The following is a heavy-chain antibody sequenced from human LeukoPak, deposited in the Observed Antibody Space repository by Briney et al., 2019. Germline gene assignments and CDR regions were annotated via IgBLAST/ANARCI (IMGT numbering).Heavy chain of an antibody. J-gene: IGHJ4*02. CDR1: GFTFSSYA. Sequence: GGSLRLSCAASGFTFSSYAMHWVRQAPGKGLEWVAVISYDGSNKYYADSVKGRFTISRDNSKNSLYLQMNSLRAEDTAVYYCARGGGSLTTSGVVDYWGQETLVTVSS. V-gene: IGHV3-30-3*01. D-gene: IGHD4/OR15-4a*01. CDR2: ISYDGSNK. CDR3: ARGGGSLTTSGVVDY.